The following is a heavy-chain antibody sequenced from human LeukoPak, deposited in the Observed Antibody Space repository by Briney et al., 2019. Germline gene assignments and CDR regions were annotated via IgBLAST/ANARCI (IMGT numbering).Heavy chain of an antibody. D-gene: IGHD3-16*01. CDR1: GFIFSTYG. J-gene: IGHJ4*02. CDR3: AKDSLADIDY. Sequence: GGSLRLSCAASGFIFSTYGMYWVRQAPGKGLEWVAFIRHDESIKNYADSVKGRSTISRDNSKNTLYLQMNSLRAEDTAVYYCAKDSLADIDYWGQGTLVTVSS. V-gene: IGHV3-30*02. CDR2: IRHDESIK.